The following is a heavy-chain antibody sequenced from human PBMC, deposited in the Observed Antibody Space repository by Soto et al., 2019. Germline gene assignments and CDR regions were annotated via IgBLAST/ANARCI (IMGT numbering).Heavy chain of an antibody. Sequence: PGGSLRLSCAASGFTFSSYAMSWVRQAPGKGLECVSAISGSGGSTYYADSVKGRFTISRDNSKNTLYLQMGSLRAEAMAVYYFFRVSAAGTRYFQHWGPGTLVTVFS. J-gene: IGHJ1*01. CDR2: ISGSGGST. V-gene: IGHV3-23*01. CDR1: GFTFSSYA. CDR3: FRVSAAGTRYFQH. D-gene: IGHD6-13*01.